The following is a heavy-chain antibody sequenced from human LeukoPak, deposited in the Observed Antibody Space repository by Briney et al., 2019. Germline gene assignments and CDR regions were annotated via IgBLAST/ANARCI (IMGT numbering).Heavy chain of an antibody. D-gene: IGHD1-26*01. CDR3: AKVVGATGSNFDY. J-gene: IGHJ4*02. CDR1: GFTFSSYA. Sequence: SGGSLRLSCAASGFTFSSYAMSWVRQAPGKGLEWVSAISGSGGSTYCADSVKGRFTISRDNSKNTLYLQMNSLRAEDAAVYYCAKVVGATGSNFDYWGQGTLVTVSS. CDR2: ISGSGGST. V-gene: IGHV3-23*01.